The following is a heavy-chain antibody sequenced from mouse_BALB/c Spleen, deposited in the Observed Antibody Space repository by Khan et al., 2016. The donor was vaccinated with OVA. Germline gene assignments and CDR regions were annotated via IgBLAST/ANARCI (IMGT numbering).Heavy chain of an antibody. CDR1: GYTFSSYW. J-gene: IGHJ4*01. V-gene: IGHV1-9*01. CDR3: ARGGNSYYAMDY. D-gene: IGHD2-1*01. CDR2: ILPGSGST. Sequence: VQLQESGAELMKPGASVKISCKATGYTFSSYWIEWVKQRPGHGIEWIGEILPGSGSTNYNEKFKGKATFTAATSSNTANMQLSSLTSEDSAVYYSARGGNSYYAMDYWGQGTSVTVSS.